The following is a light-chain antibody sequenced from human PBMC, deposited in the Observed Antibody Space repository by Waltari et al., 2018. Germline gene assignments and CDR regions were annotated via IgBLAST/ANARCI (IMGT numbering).Light chain of an antibody. Sequence: DIVMTQSPVSLAVSLGERATINCKSSQSVLYSSNNKNYLAWYQQKPGQPPKLLIYWASTRESGVPDRFTGSGSGTDFTLTISSLQAEDVAVYYCQQYYSGPFTFGQGTRLEIK. J-gene: IGKJ5*01. V-gene: IGKV4-1*01. CDR1: QSVLYSSNNKNY. CDR2: WAS. CDR3: QQYYSGPFT.